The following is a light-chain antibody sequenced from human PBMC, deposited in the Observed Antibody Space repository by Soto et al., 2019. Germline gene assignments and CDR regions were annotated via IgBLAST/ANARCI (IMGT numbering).Light chain of an antibody. CDR1: RSLLYRGDGNTY. V-gene: IGKV2-30*01. Sequence: DVVMTQSPLSLAVTLGQPASISCRSSRSLLYRGDGNTYLSWFQQRPGQSPRRLIYKVSNRDSGVPDRLSGSAADTEFTLKISRVEAEGFGVYSCMQGSHWPRRTFGQGTKVEFK. J-gene: IGKJ1*01. CDR2: KVS. CDR3: MQGSHWPRRT.